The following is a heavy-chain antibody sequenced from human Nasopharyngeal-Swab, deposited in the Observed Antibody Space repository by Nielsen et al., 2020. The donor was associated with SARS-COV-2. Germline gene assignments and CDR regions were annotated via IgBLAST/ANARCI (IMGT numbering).Heavy chain of an antibody. Sequence: GESLKISCAASGFTFSSYAMHWVRQAPGKGLEWVAVISYDGSNNYYAASVKGRFTISRDNSKNTLYLQMNSLRAEDTAVYYCARTYDSSGYWVWYYYYGMDVWGQGTTVTVSS. D-gene: IGHD3-22*01. J-gene: IGHJ6*02. CDR3: ARTYDSSGYWVWYYYYGMDV. CDR1: GFTFSSYA. CDR2: ISYDGSNN. V-gene: IGHV3-30-3*01.